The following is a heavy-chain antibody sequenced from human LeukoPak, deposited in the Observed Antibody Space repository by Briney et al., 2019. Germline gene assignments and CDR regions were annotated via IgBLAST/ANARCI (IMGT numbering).Heavy chain of an antibody. Sequence: SETLSLTCAVYGGSFSGYYWSWIRQPPGKGLEWIGEINHSGSTNYNPSLKSRVTISVDTSKNQFSLKLSSVTAADTAVYYCARETTVTNNYYYGMDVWGKGTTVTVSS. J-gene: IGHJ6*04. V-gene: IGHV4-34*01. CDR3: ARETTVTNNYYYGMDV. CDR2: INHSGST. CDR1: GGSFSGYY. D-gene: IGHD4-17*01.